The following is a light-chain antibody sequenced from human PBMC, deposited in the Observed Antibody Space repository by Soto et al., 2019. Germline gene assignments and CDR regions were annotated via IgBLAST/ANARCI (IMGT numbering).Light chain of an antibody. V-gene: IGLV2-14*01. CDR2: DVS. CDR3: SSYTSSSFVV. J-gene: IGLJ2*01. Sequence: QSALTQPASVSGSPGQSITISCTGTSSDVGGYNYVSWYQQHQGKAPKLMIYDVSNRPSGVSNRFSGSKSGNTASLTISGLQAEDEADYYCSSYTSSSFVVFGGGTKLTVL. CDR1: SSDVGGYNY.